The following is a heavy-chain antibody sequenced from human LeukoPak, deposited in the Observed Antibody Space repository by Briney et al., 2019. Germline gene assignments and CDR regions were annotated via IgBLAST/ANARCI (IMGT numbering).Heavy chain of an antibody. D-gene: IGHD3-10*01. Sequence: SETLSLTCTVSGGSISSYYWGWIRQPPGKGLEWIGSIYYSGSTYYNPSLKSRVTISVDTSKNQFSLKLSSVTAADTAVYYCARDTYYYGSGSYSHDYWGQGTLVTVSS. CDR3: ARDTYYYGSGSYSHDY. CDR1: GGSISSYY. CDR2: IYYSGST. V-gene: IGHV4-39*07. J-gene: IGHJ4*02.